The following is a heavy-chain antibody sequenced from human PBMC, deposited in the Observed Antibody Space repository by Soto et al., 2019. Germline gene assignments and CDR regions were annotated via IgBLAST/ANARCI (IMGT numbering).Heavy chain of an antibody. V-gene: IGHV1-18*01. J-gene: IGHJ6*02. CDR3: ARVYKSIAALGDV. CDR1: GYTFTSYG. CDR2: ISAYNGNT. Sequence: ASVKVSCKASGYTFTSYGISWVRQAPGQGLEWMGWISAYNGNTNYAQKLQGRVTMTTDTSTSTAYIELRSLRSDDTAVYYCARVYKSIAALGDVWGQGTTVTVS. D-gene: IGHD6-6*01.